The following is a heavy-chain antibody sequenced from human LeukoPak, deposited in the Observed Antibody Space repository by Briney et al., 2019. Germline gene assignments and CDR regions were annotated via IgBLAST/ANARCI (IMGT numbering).Heavy chain of an antibody. CDR1: GYSFTSYW. V-gene: IGHV5-51*01. CDR2: IYPGDSDT. D-gene: IGHD5-24*01. J-gene: IGHJ4*02. Sequence: GESLQISCKGSGYSFTSYWIGWVRQLPGKGLEWMGIIYPGDSDTRYSPSFQGQVTISADKSISTAYLQWSSLKASDTAMYYCALRRDGYNGPYYFDYWGQGTLVTVSS. CDR3: ALRRDGYNGPYYFDY.